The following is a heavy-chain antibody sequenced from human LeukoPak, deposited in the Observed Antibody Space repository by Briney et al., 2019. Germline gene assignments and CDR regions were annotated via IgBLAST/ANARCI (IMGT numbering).Heavy chain of an antibody. CDR2: MYYSGNT. D-gene: IGHD3-9*01. CDR3: ARGGNDILTGYYSGPRKWYFDY. V-gene: IGHV4-39*07. J-gene: IGHJ4*02. CDR1: GGSISSSSYY. Sequence: PSETLSLTCTVSGGSISSSSYYWGWIRQPPGKGLEWIGSMYYSGNTYYNASLKSRVTISVDTSKNQFSLRLSSVTAADTAVYYCARGGNDILTGYYSGPRKWYFDYWGQGTLVTVSS.